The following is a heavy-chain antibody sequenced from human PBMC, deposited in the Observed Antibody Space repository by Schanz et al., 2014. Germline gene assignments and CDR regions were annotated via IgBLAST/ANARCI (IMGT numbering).Heavy chain of an antibody. CDR3: ARGGSVATIAPYTWFDP. J-gene: IGHJ5*02. V-gene: IGHV4-61*02. D-gene: IGHD5-12*01. CDR1: GGSISSATYY. CDR2: IYSRGGS. Sequence: QVQLQESGPGLVKPSQTLSLTCTVSGGSISSATYYWSWVRQPAGKGLEWIGRIYSRGGSTYNPSIRGRVTTPADPPSTRSSQKLTPVTAADTAVYYCARGGSVATIAPYTWFDPWGQGTLVTVSS.